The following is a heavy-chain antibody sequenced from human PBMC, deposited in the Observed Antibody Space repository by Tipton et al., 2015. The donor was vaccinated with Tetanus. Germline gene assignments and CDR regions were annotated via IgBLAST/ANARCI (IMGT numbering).Heavy chain of an antibody. J-gene: IGHJ4*02. CDR2: IHTGGNT. CDR3: TRLRAAALDY. CDR1: GFSVSSNY. V-gene: IGHV3-53*01. Sequence: VQLVQSGGGLIQPGGSLRLSCAISGFSVSSNYLTWVRQAPGKGLEWVSVIHTGGNTYYADSVKGLFTVSRDNSKNTFHLQMNSLRAGDTAVYYCTRLRAAALDYWGQGTLVTVSS. D-gene: IGHD4-17*01.